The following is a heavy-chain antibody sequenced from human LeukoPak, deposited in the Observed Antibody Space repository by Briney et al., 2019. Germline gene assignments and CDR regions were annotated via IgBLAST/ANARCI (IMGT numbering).Heavy chain of an antibody. J-gene: IGHJ5*02. V-gene: IGHV1-8*01. D-gene: IGHD3-16*01. CDR1: GYTFTSYD. Sequence: ASVKVSCKASGYTFTSYDINWVRQATGQGLEWMGWMNPNSGNTGYAQKFQGRVTMTRNTSISTAYMELSSLRSEDTAVYYCARGVRSRGLPRRGYNWFDLWGQGTLVTVSS. CDR2: MNPNSGNT. CDR3: ARGVRSRGLPRRGYNWFDL.